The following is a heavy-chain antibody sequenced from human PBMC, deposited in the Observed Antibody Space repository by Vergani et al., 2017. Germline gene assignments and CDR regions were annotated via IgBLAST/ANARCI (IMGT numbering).Heavy chain of an antibody. D-gene: IGHD3-16*02. CDR1: GFTFSSYG. CDR3: ARDQQKAGLGELSTHDAFDI. CDR2: LWYDGSNK. Sequence: VQLLESGGGVVQPGRSLRLSCAASGFTFSSYGMHWVRQAPGKGLEWVAVLWYDGSNKYYADSVKGRFTISRDNSKNTLYLQMNSLRAEDTAVYYCARDQQKAGLGELSTHDAFDIWGQVTMVTVSS. J-gene: IGHJ3*02. V-gene: IGHV3-33*01.